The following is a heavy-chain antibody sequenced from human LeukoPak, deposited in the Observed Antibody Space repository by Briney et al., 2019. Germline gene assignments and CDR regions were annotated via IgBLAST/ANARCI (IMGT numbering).Heavy chain of an antibody. CDR1: GGSISSHY. D-gene: IGHD6-13*01. CDR2: INYSGYT. Sequence: PSETLSLTCTVSGGSISSHYWSWIRQPPGKGLEWIGYINYSGYTNYNPSLRLRVSISIDTSKNQFSLILSSVTAADTAVYYCARHAGADDISWYSFDYWGQGTLVTASS. V-gene: IGHV4-59*08. J-gene: IGHJ4*02. CDR3: ARHAGADDISWYSFDY.